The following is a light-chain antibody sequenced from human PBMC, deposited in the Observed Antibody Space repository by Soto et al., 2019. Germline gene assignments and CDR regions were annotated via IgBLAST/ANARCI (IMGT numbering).Light chain of an antibody. CDR3: QQYGSSPPYT. J-gene: IGKJ2*01. V-gene: IGKV3-20*01. CDR2: GAS. CDR1: QSVSSSY. Sequence: EIVLTQSPGTLSLSPGERATLSCRASQSVSSSYLVWYQQKPGQAPRLLIYGASSRVTGIPDRFSGSGSGTEVTLTISRLEPEDFAVYYCQQYGSSPPYTFGQGTKLEIK.